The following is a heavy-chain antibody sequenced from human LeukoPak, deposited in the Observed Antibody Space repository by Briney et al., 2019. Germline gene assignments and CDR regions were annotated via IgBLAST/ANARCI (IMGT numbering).Heavy chain of an antibody. CDR1: GFTFSSYG. Sequence: GGSLRLSCAASGFTFSSYGMHWVRQAPGKGLEWVAVISYDGSNKYYADSVKGRLTISRDNAKNSLYLQMNSLRAEDTAVYYCARVSYDSSGYYGAFDYWGQGTLVTVSS. CDR3: ARVSYDSSGYYGAFDY. CDR2: ISYDGSNK. D-gene: IGHD3-22*01. V-gene: IGHV3-30*03. J-gene: IGHJ4*02.